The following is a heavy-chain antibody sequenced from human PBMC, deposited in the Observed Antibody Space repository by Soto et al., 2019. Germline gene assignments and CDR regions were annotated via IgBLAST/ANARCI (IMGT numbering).Heavy chain of an antibody. D-gene: IGHD3-22*01. V-gene: IGHV2-26*01. CDR2: IFSNDEK. CDR3: ARAPWYYYDSSGYQPPGYYYGMDV. CDR1: GFSLSNARMG. Sequence: ASGPTLVNPTETLTLTCTVSGFSLSNARMGVSWIRQPPGKALEWLAHIFSNDEKSYSTSLKSRLTISKDTSKSQVVLTMTNMDPVDTATYYCARAPWYYYDSSGYQPPGYYYGMDVWGQGTTVTVSS. J-gene: IGHJ6*02.